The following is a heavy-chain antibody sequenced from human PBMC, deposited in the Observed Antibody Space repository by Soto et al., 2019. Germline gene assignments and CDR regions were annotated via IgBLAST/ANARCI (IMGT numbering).Heavy chain of an antibody. CDR1: GGSISSSSYY. CDR2: IYYSGST. J-gene: IGHJ6*02. V-gene: IGHV4-39*01. CDR3: ARQFITMVRGYYYYGMDV. Sequence: TLSLTCTVSGGSISSSSYYWGWIRQPPGKGLEWIGSIYYSGSTYYNPSLKSRVTISVDTSKNQFSLKLSSVTAADTAVYYCARQFITMVRGYYYYGMDVWGQGTTVTVSS. D-gene: IGHD3-10*01.